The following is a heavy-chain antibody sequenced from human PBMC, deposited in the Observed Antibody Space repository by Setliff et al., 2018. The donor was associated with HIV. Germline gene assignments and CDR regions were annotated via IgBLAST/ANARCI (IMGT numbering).Heavy chain of an antibody. CDR3: AKAQWLLSHWGFDP. D-gene: IGHD3-3*01. CDR1: GFTFSNYG. CDR2: IRFDGGDK. V-gene: IGHV3-30*02. Sequence: GGSLRLSCAASGFTFSNYGMHWIRQAPDKGLEWVAFIRFDGGDKYYADSVKGRFTISRDNSKNTLYLQMNSLRAEDTAVYYCAKAQWLLSHWGFDPWGQGTLVTVSS. J-gene: IGHJ5*02.